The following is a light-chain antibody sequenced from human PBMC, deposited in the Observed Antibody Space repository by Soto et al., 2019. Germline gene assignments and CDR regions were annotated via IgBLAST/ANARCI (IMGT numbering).Light chain of an antibody. V-gene: IGLV2-14*01. CDR2: GVN. CDR1: ISGFVLYNY. CDR3: SSYTTGSALQV. J-gene: IGLJ1*01. Sequence: QSALTQPASDSGSPGQSITISCSGTISGFVLYNYVSWYQQHPGKAPKLMIYGVNNRPSGVSNRFSGSKSGNTASLTISGLRADDEADYYCSSYTTGSALQVFGTGTKVTVL.